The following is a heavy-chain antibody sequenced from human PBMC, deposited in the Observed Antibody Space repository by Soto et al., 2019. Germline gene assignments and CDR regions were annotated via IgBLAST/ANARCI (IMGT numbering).Heavy chain of an antibody. CDR2: IGGTGRST. D-gene: IGHD3-10*01. J-gene: IGHJ4*02. CDR3: AKTRGTHHSFDF. CDR1: GFTFSRDA. Sequence: EVPLLESGGGLVQPGGSLRLSCAASGFTFSRDAMNWVRQAPGKGLEWVSSIGGTGRSTYYADSVKGRFTISRDNSKTTLYLQMNSLRVDDKAIYYCAKTRGTHHSFDFWGQGTRVTVSS. V-gene: IGHV3-23*01.